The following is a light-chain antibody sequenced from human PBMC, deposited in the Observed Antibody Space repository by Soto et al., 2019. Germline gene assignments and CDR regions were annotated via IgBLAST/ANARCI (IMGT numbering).Light chain of an antibody. CDR2: AAS. J-gene: IGKJ1*01. Sequence: DIQLTQSPSSLSASVGDRVTITCRASQGIRDDVRWYQQKAGEAPKILIYAASSLHTGVPSRFSGSGSGTEFTLTIRGRRPEGFATYYCLQYRSFPRTFGQGTTV. CDR3: LQYRSFPRT. CDR1: QGIRDD. V-gene: IGKV1-17*01.